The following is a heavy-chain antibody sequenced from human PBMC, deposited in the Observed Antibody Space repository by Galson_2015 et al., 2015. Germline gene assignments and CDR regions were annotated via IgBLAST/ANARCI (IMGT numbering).Heavy chain of an antibody. CDR2: IYYNGTT. CDR3: ARDRIGEFDY. CDR1: GGSISTSSYY. V-gene: IGHV4-39*07. D-gene: IGHD3-10*01. Sequence: SETLSLTCTVSGGSISTSSYYWGWIRQPPGKGLEWIGSIYYNGTTYYNPSLKSRLTISRDTSKNQFSLKLSSVTAADTAVYYCARDRIGEFDYWGQGTLVTVSS. J-gene: IGHJ4*02.